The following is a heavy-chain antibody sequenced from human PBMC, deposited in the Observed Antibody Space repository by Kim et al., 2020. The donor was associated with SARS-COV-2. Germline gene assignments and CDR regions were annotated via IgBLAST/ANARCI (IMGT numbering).Heavy chain of an antibody. V-gene: IGHV3-11*01. CDR3: VREPAS. Sequence: SSGSSTEYADTVNGRLPISRDNAKKSLSLQMNRLTPEDTAVYYCVREPASWGQGTLVTVSS. J-gene: IGHJ5*02. CDR2: SSGSST.